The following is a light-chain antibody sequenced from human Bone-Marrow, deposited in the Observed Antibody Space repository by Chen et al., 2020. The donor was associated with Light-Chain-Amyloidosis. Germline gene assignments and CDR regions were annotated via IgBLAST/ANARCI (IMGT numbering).Light chain of an antibody. CDR1: NIGSET. CDR2: DDT. V-gene: IGLV3-21*03. J-gene: IGLJ3*02. CDR3: QVWHTSSDHPAV. Sequence: SYVLTQPPSVSVAPGKTARITRGGNNIGSETVHWYQQKPGQAPVLVVHDDTDRPSGIPERFSGSNSGNTATLTISRVEAGDEADYYCQVWHTSSDHPAVFGGGTKLTVL.